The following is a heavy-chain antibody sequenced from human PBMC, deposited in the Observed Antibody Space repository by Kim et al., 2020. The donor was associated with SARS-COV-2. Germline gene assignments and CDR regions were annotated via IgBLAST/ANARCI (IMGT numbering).Heavy chain of an antibody. CDR3: ARRDSGVGYSFDC. Sequence: GGSLRLSCAASGFTFSSYAMSWVRQAPGKGLEWVSTISSGGDGTCYADSVKGRFSISRDSAKNTVDLQMNSLRAEDTATYYCARRDSGVGYSFDCWGLGTLVTVSS. V-gene: IGHV3-23*01. J-gene: IGHJ4*02. D-gene: IGHD1-26*01. CDR2: ISSGGDGT. CDR1: GFTFSSYA.